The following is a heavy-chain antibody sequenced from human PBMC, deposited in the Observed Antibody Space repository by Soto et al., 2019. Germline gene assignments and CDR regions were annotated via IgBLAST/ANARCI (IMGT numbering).Heavy chain of an antibody. CDR1: GYTFTGYY. D-gene: IGHD6-13*01. CDR3: ARDSEYSSRPSTDY. CDR2: INPNSGGT. J-gene: IGHJ4*02. Sequence: ASVKVSCKASGYTFTGYYMHWVRQAPGQGLEWMGWINPNSGGTNYAQKFQGRVTMTRDTSISTAYMELSRLRSDDTAVYYCARDSEYSSRPSTDYWGQGTLVTVSS. V-gene: IGHV1-2*02.